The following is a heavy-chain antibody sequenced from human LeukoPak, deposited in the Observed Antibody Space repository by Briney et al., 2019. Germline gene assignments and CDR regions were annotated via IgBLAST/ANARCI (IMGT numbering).Heavy chain of an antibody. J-gene: IGHJ4*02. V-gene: IGHV4-59*01. CDR3: ARVSNTAMAVDY. CDR2: IYYSGST. Sequence: PSETLSLTCTVSVGSISSYYWSWIRPPPGKGREWIGYIYYSGSTNYNPSLKSLVTISVDTSKNQFSLKLSSVTAADTAVYYCARVSNTAMAVDYWGQGTLVTVSS. CDR1: VGSISSYY. D-gene: IGHD5-18*01.